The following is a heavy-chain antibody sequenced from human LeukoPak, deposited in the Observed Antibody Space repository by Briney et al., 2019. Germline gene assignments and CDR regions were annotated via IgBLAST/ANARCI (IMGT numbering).Heavy chain of an antibody. Sequence: GSVKVSCKASGYTFTGYYMHWVRQAPGQGLEWMGWINPNSGGTNYAQKFRGRVTMTRDTSISTAYMELSRLRSDDTAVYYCAPSHYDSSGYYYDYWGQGTLVTVSS. J-gene: IGHJ4*02. D-gene: IGHD3-22*01. CDR1: GYTFTGYY. V-gene: IGHV1-2*02. CDR3: APSHYDSSGYYYDY. CDR2: INPNSGGT.